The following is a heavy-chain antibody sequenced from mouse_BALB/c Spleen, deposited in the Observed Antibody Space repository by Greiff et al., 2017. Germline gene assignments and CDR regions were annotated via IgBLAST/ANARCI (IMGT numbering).Heavy chain of an antibody. CDR3: ARHGYYGSSFDY. CDR1: GFTFSSYT. D-gene: IGHD1-1*01. J-gene: IGHJ2*01. V-gene: IGHV5-12-2*01. Sequence: EVKLVESGGGLVQPGGSLKLSCAASGFTFSSYTMSWVRQTPEKRLEWVAYISNGGGSTYYPDTVKGRFTISRDNAKNTLYLQMSSLKSEDTAMYYCARHGYYGSSFDYWGQGTTLTVSS. CDR2: ISNGGGST.